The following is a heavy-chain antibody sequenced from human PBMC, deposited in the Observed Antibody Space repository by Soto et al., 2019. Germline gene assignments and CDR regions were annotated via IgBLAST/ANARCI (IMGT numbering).Heavy chain of an antibody. D-gene: IGHD3-10*01. J-gene: IGHJ6*02. V-gene: IGHV3-11*06. Sequence: GGALRLSCVASAFTFSDYYMNWIRQAPGKGLEWVSYISSSSSYTSYADSVEGRFTISRDNAENSLYLQMNSLKAEDTALYYCARVPYYYTSGTDYGMDVWGQGTTVTVSS. CDR2: ISSSSSYT. CDR3: ARVPYYYTSGTDYGMDV. CDR1: AFTFSDYY.